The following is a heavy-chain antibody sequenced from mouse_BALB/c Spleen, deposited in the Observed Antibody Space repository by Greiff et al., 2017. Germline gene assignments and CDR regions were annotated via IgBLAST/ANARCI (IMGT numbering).Heavy chain of an antibody. CDR1: GFTFTDYY. Sequence: EVKLMESGGGLVQPGGSLRLSCATSGFTFTDYYMSWVRQPPGKALEWLGFIRNKANGYTTEYSASVKGRFTISRDNSQSILYLQMNTLRAEDSATYYCARDEGEGYFWYFDVWGAGTTVTVSS. V-gene: IGHV7-3*02. CDR3: ARDEGEGYFWYFDV. CDR2: IRNKANGYTT. J-gene: IGHJ1*01. D-gene: IGHD2-3*01.